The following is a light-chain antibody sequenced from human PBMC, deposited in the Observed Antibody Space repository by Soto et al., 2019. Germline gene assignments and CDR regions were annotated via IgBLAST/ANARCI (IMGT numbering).Light chain of an antibody. V-gene: IGKV1-39*01. CDR3: QQSYDTVT. CDR1: QNINNF. J-gene: IGKJ3*01. Sequence: DIQMTQSPSSLSASVGDRVTITCRASQNINNFLNWYQQKPGKAPRLLIYAASSLQSGVPSRFTGRGSGTDFTLTITGLQREDFALYYCQQSYDTVTFGPGTKVEIE. CDR2: AAS.